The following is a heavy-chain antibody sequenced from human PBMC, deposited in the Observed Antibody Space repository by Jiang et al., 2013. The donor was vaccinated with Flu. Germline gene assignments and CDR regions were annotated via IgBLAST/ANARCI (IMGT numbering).Heavy chain of an antibody. CDR2: MYHSETT. CDR1: GGSISSYY. CDR3: ATFSSDWFVDY. J-gene: IGHJ4*02. D-gene: IGHD3-9*01. Sequence: LLKPSETLSLTCTVSGGSISSYYWSWIRQPPGKGLEWIGNMYHSETTYYNPSLKSRVTIAKDTSKNQVSLKLNSVTAADTAVYYCATFSSDWFVDYWGQGTLVAVSS. V-gene: IGHV4-59*08.